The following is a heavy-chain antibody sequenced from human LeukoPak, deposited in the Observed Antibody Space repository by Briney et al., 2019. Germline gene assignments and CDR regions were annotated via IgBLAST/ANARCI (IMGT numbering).Heavy chain of an antibody. Sequence: GGLRLSCAASGFTVSSNYMSWVRQAPGKGLEWVSVIYSGGSTYYADSVEGRFTISRDNSKNTLYVQMNSLRVEDTAMYYCASRSVSYYHYGMDVWGQGTTVTVSS. V-gene: IGHV3-53*01. CDR1: GFTVSSNY. CDR2: IYSGGST. CDR3: ASRSVSYYHYGMDV. J-gene: IGHJ6*02.